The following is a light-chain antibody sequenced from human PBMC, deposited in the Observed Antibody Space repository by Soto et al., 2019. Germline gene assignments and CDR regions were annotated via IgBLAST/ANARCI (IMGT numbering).Light chain of an antibody. J-gene: IGLJ2*01. CDR3: SSYTSSSTRI. CDR1: SSDVGAYNY. V-gene: IGLV2-14*01. Sequence: QSALTQPASVSGSPGQSITISCTGTSSDVGAYNYVSWFQQHPGKAPKLMIYDVNNRPSGVSNRFSGSKSDNTASLTISGLQAEDEADYYCSSYTSSSTRIFGGGTKPTVL. CDR2: DVN.